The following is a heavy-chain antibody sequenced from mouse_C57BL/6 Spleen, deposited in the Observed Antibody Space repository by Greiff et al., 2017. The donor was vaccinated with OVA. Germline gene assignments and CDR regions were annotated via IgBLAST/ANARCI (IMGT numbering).Heavy chain of an antibody. D-gene: IGHD2-4*01. CDR3: TRDGDYDAGYAMDY. Sequence: DVHLVESGEGLVKPGGSLKLSCAASGFTFSSYAMSWVRQTPEKRLEWVAYISSGGDYIYYADTVKGRFTISRDNARNTLYLQMSSLKSEDTAMYYCTRDGDYDAGYAMDYWGQGTSVTVSS. V-gene: IGHV5-9-1*02. CDR2: ISSGGDYI. CDR1: GFTFSSYA. J-gene: IGHJ4*01.